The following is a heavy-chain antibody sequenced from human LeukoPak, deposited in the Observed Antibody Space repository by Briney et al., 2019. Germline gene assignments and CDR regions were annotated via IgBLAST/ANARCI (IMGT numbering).Heavy chain of an antibody. D-gene: IGHD6-19*01. CDR3: VRDIGWFRFDY. CDR2: IKEDGSAT. Sequence: GGSLRLSCAASGFTFSSYAMHWVRQAPGKGLEWVAHIKEDGSATKSIDAVKGRFTISRDNAKNSLYLQMNSLRAEDTAVYYCVRDIGWFRFDYWGQGTLVTVSS. CDR1: GFTFSSYA. V-gene: IGHV3-7*03. J-gene: IGHJ4*02.